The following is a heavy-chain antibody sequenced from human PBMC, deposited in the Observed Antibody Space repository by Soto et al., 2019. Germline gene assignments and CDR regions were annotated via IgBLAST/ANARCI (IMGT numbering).Heavy chain of an antibody. V-gene: IGHV4-30-2*01. CDR1: GGSISSGGYS. CDR2: IYHSGST. J-gene: IGHJ4*02. CDR3: AGRGNYYDSSGYYLDY. Sequence: SETLSLTCAVSGGSISSGGYSWSWIRQPPGKGLEWIGYIYHSGSTYYNPSLKSRVTISVDRSKNQFSLKLSSVTAADTAVYYCAGRGNYYDSSGYYLDYWGQGTLVTVSS. D-gene: IGHD3-22*01.